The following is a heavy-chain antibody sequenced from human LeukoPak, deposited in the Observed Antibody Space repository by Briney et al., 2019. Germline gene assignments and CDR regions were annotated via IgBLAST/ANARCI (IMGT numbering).Heavy chain of an antibody. D-gene: IGHD3-10*01. J-gene: IGHJ4*02. CDR2: ISSNGGST. Sequence: GGSLRPSCSASGFTFSSYAMFWVRQAPGKGLKYVSAISSNGGSTHYADSVKGRFTISRDNSKNRLYLQMSSLRTEDTAVYYCVKTNQYYYGSGTYWDYWGQRPLLTVSS. CDR1: GFTFSSYA. V-gene: IGHV3-64D*09. CDR3: VKTNQYYYGSGTYWDY.